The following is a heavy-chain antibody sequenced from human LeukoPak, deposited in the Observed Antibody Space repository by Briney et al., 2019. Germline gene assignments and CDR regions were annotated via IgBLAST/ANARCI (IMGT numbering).Heavy chain of an antibody. Sequence: SETLSPTCAVSGGSISSGGYSWSWIRQPPGKGLEWIGYIYHSGSTYYNPSLKSRVTISVDRSKNQFSLKLSSVTAADTAVYYCARRIGYCSSTSCYTNWFDPWGQGTLVTVSS. D-gene: IGHD2-2*01. J-gene: IGHJ5*02. CDR1: GGSISSGGYS. CDR2: IYHSGST. V-gene: IGHV4-30-2*01. CDR3: ARRIGYCSSTSCYTNWFDP.